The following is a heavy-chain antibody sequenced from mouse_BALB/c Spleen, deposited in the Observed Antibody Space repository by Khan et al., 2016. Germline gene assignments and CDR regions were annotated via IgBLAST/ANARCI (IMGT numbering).Heavy chain of an antibody. V-gene: IGHV9-3-1*01. CDR1: GYIFTKYG. Sequence: QIQLVQSGPELKKPGETVRISCKASGYIFTKYGMNWVTQVPGKGLKWMGWINTYTGEAAYADDFKGRFAFSLETSASTAYLQINNLKKEDTAIYFCARPDNWGQGTTLTVSS. CDR2: INTYTGEA. J-gene: IGHJ2*01. CDR3: ARPDN.